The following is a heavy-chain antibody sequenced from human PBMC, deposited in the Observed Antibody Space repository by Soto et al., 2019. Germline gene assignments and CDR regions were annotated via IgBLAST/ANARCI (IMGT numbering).Heavy chain of an antibody. CDR2: ISYDGSNR. J-gene: IGHJ4*02. D-gene: IGHD3-10*01. CDR3: VKDLRRGYFDY. Sequence: QVQLVESGGGVVQPGRSLRLSCAASGFTFNIHVMHWVRQAPGKGLEWVALISYDGSNRHYVDSVKGRFTISRDNSKNTLSLQMNSLRPEDTAVYYCVKDLRRGYFDYWGQGTLVTVSS. V-gene: IGHV3-30*18. CDR1: GFTFNIHV.